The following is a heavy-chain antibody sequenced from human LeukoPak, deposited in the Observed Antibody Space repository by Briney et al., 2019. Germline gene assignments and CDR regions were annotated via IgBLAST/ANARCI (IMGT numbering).Heavy chain of an antibody. Sequence: GESLRISCKGSGYNFTSYWISWVRQMPGKGLEWMGRIDPSDSYTNYSPSFQGHVNISADKSISTAYLQWSSLKASDTAMYSCADTTGALYDILTGNYYYSGMDVWGKGTTVTVSS. D-gene: IGHD3-9*01. CDR1: GYNFTSYW. CDR3: ADTTGALYDILTGNYYYSGMDV. V-gene: IGHV5-10-1*01. J-gene: IGHJ6*04. CDR2: IDPSDSYT.